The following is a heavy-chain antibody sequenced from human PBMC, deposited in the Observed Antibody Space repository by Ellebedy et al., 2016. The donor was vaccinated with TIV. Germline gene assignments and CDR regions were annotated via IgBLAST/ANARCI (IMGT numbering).Heavy chain of an antibody. J-gene: IGHJ6*02. Sequence: AASVKVSCKASGYTFTGYYMHWVRQAPGQGLEWMGWINPNRGGTNYAQKFQSRVTMTRDTSISTAYMELRRLRSDDTAVYYCARDLSGLYSSSWCGMDVWGQGTTVTVSS. D-gene: IGHD6-13*01. CDR2: INPNRGGT. CDR3: ARDLSGLYSSSWCGMDV. V-gene: IGHV1-2*02. CDR1: GYTFTGYY.